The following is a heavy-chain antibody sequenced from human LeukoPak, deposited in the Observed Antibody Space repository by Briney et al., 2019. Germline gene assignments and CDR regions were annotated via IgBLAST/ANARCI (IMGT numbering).Heavy chain of an antibody. J-gene: IGHJ3*02. Sequence: ASVTVSFKASVYTFTVYYMHWVRQAPGQGLEWMGWINPNSGGTNYAQKFQGSVTMTRDTSISTAYMELSRLRSDDTAVYYCARDLVVRGVTGFGIWGQGTMVTVSS. CDR3: ARDLVVRGVTGFGI. V-gene: IGHV1-2*02. D-gene: IGHD3-10*01. CDR2: INPNSGGT. CDR1: VYTFTVYY.